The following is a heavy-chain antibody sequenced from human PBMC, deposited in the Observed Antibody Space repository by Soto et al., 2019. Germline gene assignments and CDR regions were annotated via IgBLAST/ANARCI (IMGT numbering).Heavy chain of an antibody. D-gene: IGHD2-2*01. Sequence: QVQLVQSGAEVKKPGASVKVSCKASGYTFTSYYMHWVRQAPGQGLEWMGIINPSGGSTSYAQKFQGRVTMTRDTSTSTVYMELSSLRSEDTAVYYCARDLIVVVPAAIRIQLLGPGSWGQGTLVTVSS. J-gene: IGHJ4*02. CDR2: INPSGGST. CDR3: ARDLIVVVPAAIRIQLLGPGS. CDR1: GYTFTSYY. V-gene: IGHV1-46*01.